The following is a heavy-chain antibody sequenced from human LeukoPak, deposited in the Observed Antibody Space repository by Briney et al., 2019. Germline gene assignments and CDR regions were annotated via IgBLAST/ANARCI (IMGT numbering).Heavy chain of an antibody. CDR1: GYTFTSYY. J-gene: IGHJ4*02. CDR3: AREWGAGYCSSTSCYAGERYYFDY. V-gene: IGHV1-46*01. D-gene: IGHD2-2*01. CDR2: INPSGGST. Sequence: ASVKVSCKASGYTFTSYYMHWVRRAPGQGLEWMGIINPSGGSTSYAQKFQGRVTMTGDTSTSTVYMELSSLRSEDTAVYYCAREWGAGYCSSTSCYAGERYYFDYWGQGTLVTVSS.